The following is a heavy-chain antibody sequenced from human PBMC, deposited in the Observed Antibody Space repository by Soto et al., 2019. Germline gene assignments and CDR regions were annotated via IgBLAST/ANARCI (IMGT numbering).Heavy chain of an antibody. V-gene: IGHV1-2*02. CDR2: INPNSGGT. J-gene: IGHJ4*02. Sequence: ASVKVSCKASGYTFTGYYMHWVRQAPGQGLEWMGWINPNSGGTNYAQKFQGRVTMTRDTSISTAYMELSRLRSDDTAVYYCARVHEQDYYDSSGPFDYWGQGTLVTVSS. D-gene: IGHD3-22*01. CDR3: ARVHEQDYYDSSGPFDY. CDR1: GYTFTGYY.